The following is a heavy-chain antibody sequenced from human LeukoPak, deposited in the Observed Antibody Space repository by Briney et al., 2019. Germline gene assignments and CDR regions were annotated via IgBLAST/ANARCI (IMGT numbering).Heavy chain of an antibody. CDR1: GFTFSSYG. CDR2: IWYDGSNK. Sequence: GGSLRLSCAASGFTFSSYGMHWVRQAPGKGLEWVAVIWYDGSNKYYADSVKGRFTISRDNAKNSLYLQMNSLRAEDTAVYYCARDKIWGSYRYKVGGDYDYWGQGTLVTVSS. CDR3: ARDKIWGSYRYKVGGDYDY. V-gene: IGHV3-33*01. D-gene: IGHD3-16*02. J-gene: IGHJ4*02.